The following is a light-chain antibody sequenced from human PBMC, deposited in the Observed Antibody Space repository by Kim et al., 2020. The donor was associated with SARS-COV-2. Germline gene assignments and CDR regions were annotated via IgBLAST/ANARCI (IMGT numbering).Light chain of an antibody. J-gene: IGKJ5*01. V-gene: IGKV1-27*01. Sequence: PCVGDRVTITRRARQGRSKYLSLYSQKPGKVPQRSSYAEYTLQSGDPSRFSGSGSGTHITLAISSVQAEDGATHLCEKYNSAPRTFGQRTPLEI. CDR2: AEY. CDR1: QGRSKY. CDR3: EKYNSAPRT.